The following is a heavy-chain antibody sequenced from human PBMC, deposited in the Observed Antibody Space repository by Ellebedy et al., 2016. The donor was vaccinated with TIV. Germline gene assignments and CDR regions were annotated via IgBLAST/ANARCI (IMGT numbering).Heavy chain of an antibody. D-gene: IGHD6-19*01. CDR3: ARQESNGWETYNWFDP. J-gene: IGHJ5*02. CDR1: GYTFTGYY. V-gene: IGHV1-46*01. Sequence: ASVKVSXKASGYTFTGYYMHWVRQAPGQGLEWMGIINPSGGSTSYAQKFQGRVTMTRDTSTSTVYMELRSLRSDDTAVYYCARQESNGWETYNWFDPWGQGTLVTVSS. CDR2: INPSGGST.